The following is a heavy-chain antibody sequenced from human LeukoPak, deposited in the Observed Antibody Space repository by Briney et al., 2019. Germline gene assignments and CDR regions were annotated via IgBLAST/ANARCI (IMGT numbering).Heavy chain of an antibody. D-gene: IGHD3-22*01. Sequence: GGSLRLSCAASGFTVSSNYMSWVRQAPGKGLEWVSVIYSGGSTYYADSVKGRFTISRDNSKNTLYLQMNSLRAEDTAVYYCARSYYDSSGYHEFDYWGQGTLVTVSS. CDR2: IYSGGST. J-gene: IGHJ4*02. CDR3: ARSYYDSSGYHEFDY. CDR1: GFTVSSNY. V-gene: IGHV3-66*01.